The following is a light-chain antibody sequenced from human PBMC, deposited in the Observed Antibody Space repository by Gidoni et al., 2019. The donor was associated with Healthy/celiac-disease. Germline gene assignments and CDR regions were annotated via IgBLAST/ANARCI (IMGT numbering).Light chain of an antibody. CDR1: SSDVGGYNY. CDR3: SSYTSSSTLDV. J-gene: IGLJ1*01. Sequence: QSALTQPASVSGSPGQSITISCTGTSSDVGGYNYVSWYQQHPGKAPKLMIYEVSKRPSGVSNRFSGSKSGNTASLTISGLQAEDEADYYCSSYTSSSTLDVFGTGTKVTV. CDR2: EVS. V-gene: IGLV2-14*01.